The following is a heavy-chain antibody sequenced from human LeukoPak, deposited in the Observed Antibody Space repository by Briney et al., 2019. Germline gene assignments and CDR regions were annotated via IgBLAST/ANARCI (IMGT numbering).Heavy chain of an antibody. CDR1: GFTVSSNS. D-gene: IGHD2-8*01. Sequence: PGGSLRLSCTVSGFTVSSNSMSWVRQAPGKGLEWVSFIYSDNTHYSDSVKGRFTISRDNSKNTLYLQMNSLRAEDTAVYYCARAPGVRYYYYMDVWGKGTTVTVSS. J-gene: IGHJ6*03. V-gene: IGHV3-53*01. CDR3: ARAPGVRYYYYMDV. CDR2: IYSDNT.